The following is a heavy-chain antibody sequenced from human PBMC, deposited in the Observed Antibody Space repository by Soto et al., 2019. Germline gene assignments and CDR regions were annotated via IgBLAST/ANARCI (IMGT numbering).Heavy chain of an antibody. V-gene: IGHV1-3*01. J-gene: IGHJ5*02. CDR1: GLTFTSYA. Sequence: GASVKVSCKASGLTFTSYAMHWVRQAPGQRLEWMGWINGGNGNTKVSQTFQGRVSISRDTSAYTAYMELSSLRSEDTAVYYCATQFGSRGFDPWGQGTLVTVSS. CDR3: ATQFGSRGFDP. CDR2: INGGNGNT. D-gene: IGHD3-3*01.